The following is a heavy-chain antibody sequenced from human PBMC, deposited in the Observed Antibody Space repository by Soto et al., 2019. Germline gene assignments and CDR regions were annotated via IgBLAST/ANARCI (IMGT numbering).Heavy chain of an antibody. D-gene: IGHD5-12*01. CDR2: ILSGDET. CDR1: GFTFSNYS. Sequence: PGGSLILSCTSSGFTFSNYSMTWVRQDPGKGLEWVASILSGDETYSADSVKGRFTVSRDNSKNTLYLEMNSLRAEDTALYYCAKDQVATTLRGYFDSWGQGTLVTVSS. V-gene: IGHV3-23*01. CDR3: AKDQVATTLRGYFDS. J-gene: IGHJ4*02.